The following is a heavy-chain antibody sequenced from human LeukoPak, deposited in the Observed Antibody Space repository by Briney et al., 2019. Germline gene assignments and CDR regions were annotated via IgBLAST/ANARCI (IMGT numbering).Heavy chain of an antibody. Sequence: GRSLRLSCAASGFTFDDYAMHWVRQAPGKGLEWVAFIRYDGSNKYYADSVKGRFTISRDNSKNTLYLQMNSLRAEDTAVYYCAKGPETYYDFWSGYRGSDYWGQGTLVTVSS. CDR1: GFTFDDYA. D-gene: IGHD3-3*01. CDR2: IRYDGSNK. V-gene: IGHV3-30*02. J-gene: IGHJ4*02. CDR3: AKGPETYYDFWSGYRGSDY.